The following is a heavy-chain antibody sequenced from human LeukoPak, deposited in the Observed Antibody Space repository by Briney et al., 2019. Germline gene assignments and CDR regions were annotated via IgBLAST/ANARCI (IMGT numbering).Heavy chain of an antibody. Sequence: SETLSLTCSVSGVTTGSDYWSWIRQPPGKGLEWIGYIYYSGSTYYNPSLKSRVTISVDTSKNQFSLKLSSVTAADTAVYYCARVRLRYCSSTSCDEGYYFDYWGQGTLVTVSS. CDR1: GVTTGSDY. D-gene: IGHD2-2*01. CDR3: ARVRLRYCSSTSCDEGYYFDY. V-gene: IGHV4-59*08. CDR2: IYYSGST. J-gene: IGHJ4*02.